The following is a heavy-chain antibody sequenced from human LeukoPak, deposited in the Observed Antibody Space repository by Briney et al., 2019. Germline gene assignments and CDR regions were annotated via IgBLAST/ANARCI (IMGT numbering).Heavy chain of an antibody. CDR3: ARFGPGTSSDTFDY. J-gene: IGHJ4*02. V-gene: IGHV4-34*01. CDR2: INHSGST. Sequence: PSETLSLTCAVYGGSFSGYYWNWLRQPPGKGLEWIGEINHSGSTNYNPSLKSRVTISVDTSKNQFSLKLSSVTAADTAVYYCARFGPGTSSDTFDYWGQGTLVTVSS. D-gene: IGHD2-2*01. CDR1: GGSFSGYY.